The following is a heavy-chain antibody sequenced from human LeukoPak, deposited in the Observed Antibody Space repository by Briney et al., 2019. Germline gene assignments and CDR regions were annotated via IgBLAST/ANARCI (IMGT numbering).Heavy chain of an antibody. CDR2: ISSSGSGGNT. V-gene: IGHV3-23*01. CDR1: GVTLTSYA. CDR3: AKDRTVGASYWYFDL. Sequence: GGSLRLSCAASGVTLTSYAMSWARQAPGKGLEWVSGISSSGSGGNTYYADSVKGRFTISRDSSESTLFLHMNTLRAEDTAIYYCAKDRTVGASYWYFDLWGRGTLVTVSS. J-gene: IGHJ2*01. D-gene: IGHD1-26*01.